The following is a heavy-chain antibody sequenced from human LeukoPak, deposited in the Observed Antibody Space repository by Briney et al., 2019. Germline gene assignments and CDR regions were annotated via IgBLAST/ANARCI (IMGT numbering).Heavy chain of an antibody. D-gene: IGHD4-17*01. V-gene: IGHV3-21*04. CDR2: ISSSSSYI. J-gene: IGHJ4*02. CDR1: GFTFSSYS. CDR3: ATEMTTVTTTVDY. Sequence: GGSLRLSCAASGFTFSSYSMNWVRQAPGKGLEWVSSISSSSSYIYYADSVKGRFTISRDNSKNTLYLQMNSLRAEDTAVYYCATEMTTVTTTVDYWGQGTLVTVSS.